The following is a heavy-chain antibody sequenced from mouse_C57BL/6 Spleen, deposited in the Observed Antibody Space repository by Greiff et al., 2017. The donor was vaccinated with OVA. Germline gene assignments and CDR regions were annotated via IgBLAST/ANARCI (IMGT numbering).Heavy chain of an antibody. CDR2: ISAGGSYT. CDR3: ARDSNYGY. D-gene: IGHD2-5*01. V-gene: IGHV5-4*01. CDR1: GFTFSSYA. Sequence: EVQVVESGGGLVKPGGSLKLSCAASGFTFSSYAMSWVRQTPEKSLEWVATISAGGSYTYYPDNVKGRFTISRDNAKNNLYLQMSHLKSEDTAMYYCARDSNYGYWGQGTLVTVSA. J-gene: IGHJ3*01.